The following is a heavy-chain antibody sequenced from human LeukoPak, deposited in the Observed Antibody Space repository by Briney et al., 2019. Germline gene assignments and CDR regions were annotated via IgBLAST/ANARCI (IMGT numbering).Heavy chain of an antibody. V-gene: IGHV4-34*01. J-gene: IGHJ4*02. CDR1: GGSFSGYY. D-gene: IGHD3-22*01. Sequence: PSETLSLTCAVYGGSFSGYYWSWIRQPPGKWLEWIGEIYHSGSTNYNPSLKSRVTISVDKSKNQFSLKLSSVTAADTAVYYCASLANQYYYDSSGYLLWGQGTLVTVSS. CDR2: IYHSGST. CDR3: ASLANQYYYDSSGYLL.